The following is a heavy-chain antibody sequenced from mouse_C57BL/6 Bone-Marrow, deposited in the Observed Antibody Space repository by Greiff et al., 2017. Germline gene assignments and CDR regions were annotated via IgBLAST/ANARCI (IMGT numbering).Heavy chain of an antibody. J-gene: IGHJ4*01. V-gene: IGHV1-15*01. CDR1: GYSFTDYE. CDR3: TQGAMDY. CDR2: IDPETGGT. Sequence: QVQLQQSGAELVRPGASVTLSCKASGYSFTDYEMHWVKQTPVHGLEWIGAIDPETGGTAYNQKFKGKAILTADKSSSTAYSELRSLTSEDSAVYYCTQGAMDYWGQGTSVTVSS.